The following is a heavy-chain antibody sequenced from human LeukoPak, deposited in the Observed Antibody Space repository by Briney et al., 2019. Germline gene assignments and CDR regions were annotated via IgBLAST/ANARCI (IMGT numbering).Heavy chain of an antibody. CDR1: GGSISSYY. D-gene: IGHD3-22*01. V-gene: IGHV4-4*07. CDR2: IQNSGST. Sequence: SETLSLTCTVSGGSISSYYWTWIRQPAGKGLEWIGHIQNSGSTKYNPSLKSRVTMSVDTSKNQFSLKLSSVTAADTAVYYCARGRGDSSAYQPVDYWGQGTLVTVSS. CDR3: ARGRGDSSAYQPVDY. J-gene: IGHJ4*02.